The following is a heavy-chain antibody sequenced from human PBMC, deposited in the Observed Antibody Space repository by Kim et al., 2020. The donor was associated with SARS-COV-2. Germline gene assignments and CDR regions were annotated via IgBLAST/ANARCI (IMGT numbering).Heavy chain of an antibody. CDR3: ASSSWYPPTDDY. J-gene: IGHJ4*02. CDR1: GFTFSSYG. Sequence: GGSLRLSCAASGFTFSSYGMHWVRQAPGKGLEWVAVISYDGSNKYYADSVKGRFTISRDNSKNTLYLQMNSLRAEDTAVYYCASSSWYPPTDDYWGQGT. D-gene: IGHD6-13*01. V-gene: IGHV3-30*03. CDR2: ISYDGSNK.